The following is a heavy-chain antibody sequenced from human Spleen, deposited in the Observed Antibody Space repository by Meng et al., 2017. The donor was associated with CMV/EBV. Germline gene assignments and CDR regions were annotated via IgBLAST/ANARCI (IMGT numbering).Heavy chain of an antibody. CDR2: IYYSGST. J-gene: IGHJ3*02. V-gene: IGHV4-61*01. Sequence: GSLRLSCTVSGGSISSESYYWVWIRQPPGKGLEWIGYIYYSGSTNYNPSLKSRVTISVDTSKNQFSLKLSSVTAADTAVYYCARVRITIFGMITYAFDIWGQGTMVTVSS. CDR3: ARVRITIFGMITYAFDI. D-gene: IGHD3-3*01. CDR1: GGSISSESYY.